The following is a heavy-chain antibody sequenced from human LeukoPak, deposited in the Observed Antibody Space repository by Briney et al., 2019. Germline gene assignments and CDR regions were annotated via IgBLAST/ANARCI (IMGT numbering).Heavy chain of an antibody. CDR3: ARVAPASNTYYYGSGSYYPFDY. Sequence: GESLKISCKGSGYSFTSYWIGWVRQMPGKGLEWMGIIYPGDSDTRYSPSFQGQVTISADKSISTAYLQWSSLKASDTAMYYCARVAPASNTYYYGSGSYYPFDYWGQGTLVTVSS. CDR1: GYSFTSYW. J-gene: IGHJ4*02. CDR2: IYPGDSDT. D-gene: IGHD3-10*01. V-gene: IGHV5-51*01.